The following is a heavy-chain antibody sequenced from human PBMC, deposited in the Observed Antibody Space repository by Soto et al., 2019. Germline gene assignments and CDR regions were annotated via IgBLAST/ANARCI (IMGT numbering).Heavy chain of an antibody. CDR1: GASISSSNYY. V-gene: IGHV4-39*02. Sequence: QLQLQDSGPGLVKPSETLSLSCTVSGASISSSNYYWGWIRQPPGKGLEWIGSIYYSGNTYYNPSLKSRVPISVDTSKNHFSLGLTSVTAADTAVYYCARTGGYSLGTPFDYWGQGTLVTVSS. CDR2: IYYSGNT. CDR3: ARTGGYSLGTPFDY. J-gene: IGHJ4*02. D-gene: IGHD3-16*01.